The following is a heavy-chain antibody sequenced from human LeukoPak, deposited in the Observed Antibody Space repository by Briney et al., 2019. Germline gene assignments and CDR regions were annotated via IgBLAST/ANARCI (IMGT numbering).Heavy chain of an antibody. J-gene: IGHJ4*02. CDR3: AKDYYDSSGYATPDY. CDR1: GFTFSSYS. CDR2: ISWNSGSI. V-gene: IGHV3-9*01. D-gene: IGHD3-22*01. Sequence: GGSLRLSCAASGFTFSSYSMNWVRQAPGKGLEWVSGISWNSGSIGYADSVKGRFTISRDNAKNSLYLQMNSLRAEDTALYYCAKDYYDSSGYATPDYWGQGTLVTVSS.